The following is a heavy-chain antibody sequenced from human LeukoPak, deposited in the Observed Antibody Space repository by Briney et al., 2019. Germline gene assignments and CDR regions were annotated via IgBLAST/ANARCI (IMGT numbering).Heavy chain of an antibody. CDR2: ISYDGSNK. V-gene: IGHV3-30-3*01. CDR3: ASAWELLRYFDY. D-gene: IGHD1-26*01. Sequence: GGSLRLSCAASGFTFSSYAMHWVRQAPGKGLEWVAVISYDGSNKHYADSVRGRFTISRDNSKSTLYLEMNSLRAEDTAVYFCASAWELLRYFDYWGQGTLVTVSS. CDR1: GFTFSSYA. J-gene: IGHJ4*02.